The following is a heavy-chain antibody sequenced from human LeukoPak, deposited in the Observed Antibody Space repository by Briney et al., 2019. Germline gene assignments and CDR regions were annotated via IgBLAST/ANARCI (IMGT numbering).Heavy chain of an antibody. CDR3: VRSRDGYNLLDY. D-gene: IGHD5-24*01. CDR1: GGSISSSGYY. V-gene: IGHV4-39*01. CDR2: IYYSRST. Sequence: KPSETLSLTCTVAGGSISSSGYYWGWVRQPPGNGLEWIASIYYSRSTSYNPSLRSRVTISVDTSKNQFSLKLSSVTAADTALYYCVRSRDGYNLLDYWGQGTLVTVSS. J-gene: IGHJ4*02.